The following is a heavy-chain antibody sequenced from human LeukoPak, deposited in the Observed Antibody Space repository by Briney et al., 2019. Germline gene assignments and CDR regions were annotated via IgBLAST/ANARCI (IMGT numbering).Heavy chain of an antibody. D-gene: IGHD3-3*01. V-gene: IGHV3-30*18. CDR1: GFTFSSYG. Sequence: GGSLRLSCAASGFTFSSYGMHWVRQAPGKGLEWVAVISYDGSNKYYADSVKGRFTISRDNSKNTLYLQMNSLRAEDTAVYYCAKDRVRGYDFWSGYSDYWGQGTLVTVSS. CDR3: AKDRVRGYDFWSGYSDY. CDR2: ISYDGSNK. J-gene: IGHJ4*02.